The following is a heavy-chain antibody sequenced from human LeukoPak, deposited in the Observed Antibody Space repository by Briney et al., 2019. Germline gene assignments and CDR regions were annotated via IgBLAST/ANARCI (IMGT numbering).Heavy chain of an antibody. CDR1: GGSFYGYS. CDR2: IDDSGST. D-gene: IGHD2-15*01. Sequence: PSETLFLTCGVYGGSFYGYSWTWNRQPPGKGLEWIGDIDDSGSTNYKPSLRSRLSISIDTSKKQFSLRLRSVTAADTAVYYCARGHPPVVAVRTNWFDPWGQGIPVTVSS. J-gene: IGHJ5*02. CDR3: ARGHPPVVAVRTNWFDP. V-gene: IGHV4-34*01.